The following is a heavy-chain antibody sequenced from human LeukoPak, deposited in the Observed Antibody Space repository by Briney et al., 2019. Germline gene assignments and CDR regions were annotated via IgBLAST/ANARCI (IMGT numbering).Heavy chain of an antibody. CDR2: IYYSGST. CDR1: SGSISGYY. D-gene: IGHD1-14*01. Sequence: SETLSLTCTVSSGSISGYYWSWIRQPPGKGLEWIGYIYYSGSTNYNPSLKSRVTISVDTSKNQFSLKLSSVTAADTAVYYCARQEGPNHGMDVWGQGTTVTVSS. V-gene: IGHV4-59*08. CDR3: ARQEGPNHGMDV. J-gene: IGHJ6*02.